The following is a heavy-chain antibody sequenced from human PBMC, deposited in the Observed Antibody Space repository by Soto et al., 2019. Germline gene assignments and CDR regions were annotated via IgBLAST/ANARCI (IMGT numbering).Heavy chain of an antibody. Sequence: GGSLRLSCAASGFTFSSYGMHWVRQAPGKGLEWVAVIWYDGSNKYYADSVKGRFTISRDNSKNTLYLQMNSLRAEDTAVYYCARDDPQAPTVTITWVLRDWGQGTLVTVSS. CDR3: ARDDPQAPTVTITWVLRD. CDR1: GFTFSSYG. J-gene: IGHJ4*02. V-gene: IGHV3-33*01. CDR2: IWYDGSNK. D-gene: IGHD4-17*01.